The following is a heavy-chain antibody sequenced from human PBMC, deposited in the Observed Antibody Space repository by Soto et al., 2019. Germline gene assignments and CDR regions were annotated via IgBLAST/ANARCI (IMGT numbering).Heavy chain of an antibody. V-gene: IGHV5-51*01. CDR1: GHSFTSYW. D-gene: IGHD3-9*01. J-gene: IGHJ6*03. CDR2: IYPGDSDT. Sequence: PGESLKISCKGSGHSFTSYWIGWVRQMPGKGLEWMGIIYPGDSDTRYSPSFQGQVTISADKSISTAYLQWSSLKASDTAMYYCARLERYLDWLSSGYYYYMDVWGKGTTVTVSS. CDR3: ARLERYLDWLSSGYYYYMDV.